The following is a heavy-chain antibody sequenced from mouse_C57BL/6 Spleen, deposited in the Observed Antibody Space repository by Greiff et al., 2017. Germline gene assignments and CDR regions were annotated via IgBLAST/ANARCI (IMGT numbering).Heavy chain of an antibody. Sequence: VQLQQSGAELVKPGASVKISCKASGYAFSSYWMNWVKQRPGKGLEWIGQIYPGDGDTNYNGKFKGKATLTADKSSSTAYMQLSSLTSEDSAVYFWARGGDGSSPYWYFDVWGTGTTVTVAS. J-gene: IGHJ1*03. CDR1: GYAFSSYW. V-gene: IGHV1-80*01. CDR2: IYPGDGDT. D-gene: IGHD1-1*01. CDR3: ARGGDGSSPYWYFDV.